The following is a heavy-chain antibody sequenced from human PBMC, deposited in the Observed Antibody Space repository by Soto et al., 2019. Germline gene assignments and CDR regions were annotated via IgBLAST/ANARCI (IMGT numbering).Heavy chain of an antibody. CDR3: ARRESSPASLDY. J-gene: IGHJ4*02. V-gene: IGHV4-39*01. Sequence: QLQLQESGPGLVKPSETLSVTCTVSGGSITSDSYFWDWIRQPPGRGLEWIGTIHNSGTTYYNPSLKSRVTISVTTSNNQCSLRLSSVAAADTAVFYCARRESSPASLDYWGQRILVTVSS. CDR1: GGSITSDSYF. CDR2: IHNSGTT. D-gene: IGHD2-2*01.